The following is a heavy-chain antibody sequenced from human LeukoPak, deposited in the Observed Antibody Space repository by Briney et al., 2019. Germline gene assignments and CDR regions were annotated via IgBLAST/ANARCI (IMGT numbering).Heavy chain of an antibody. D-gene: IGHD3-22*01. CDR3: ARVFNYYDSSQPFDY. V-gene: IGHV4-59*01. Sequence: PSETLSLTCTVSGGSISSYYWSWIRQPPGKGLEWIGHIYYSGSTNYNPSLKSRVTISVDTSKNQSSLKLSSVTAADTAVYYCARVFNYYDSSQPFDYWGQGTLVTVSS. J-gene: IGHJ4*02. CDR1: GGSISSYY. CDR2: IYYSGST.